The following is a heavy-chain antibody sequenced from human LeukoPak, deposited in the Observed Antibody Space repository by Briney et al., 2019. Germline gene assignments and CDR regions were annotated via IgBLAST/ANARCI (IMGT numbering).Heavy chain of an antibody. J-gene: IGHJ4*02. Sequence: SETLSLTCTVSGVSISSSSYYWGWIRQPPGKGLEWIGSIYYSGSTYYNPSLKSRVTISVDTSKNQFSLEVRSVTAADTAVYYCARPQGVASVWDFEYWGQRTLVTVSS. CDR3: ARPQGVASVWDFEY. V-gene: IGHV4-39*01. CDR2: IYYSGST. CDR1: GVSISSSSYY. D-gene: IGHD5-12*01.